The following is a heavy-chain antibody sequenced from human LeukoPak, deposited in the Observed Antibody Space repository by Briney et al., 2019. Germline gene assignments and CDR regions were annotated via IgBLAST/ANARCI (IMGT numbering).Heavy chain of an antibody. CDR2: ISGSGGST. CDR3: AKTSLSDPSGHYYYMDV. J-gene: IGHJ6*03. V-gene: IGHV3-23*01. CDR1: GFTFSSYA. D-gene: IGHD3-3*01. Sequence: GGSLRLSCAASGFTFSSYAMNWVRQAPGKGLEWVSGISGSGGSTYYADSVKGRLTISRDNFKNTLYLQLNNLRIEDTALYYCAKTSLSDPSGHYYYMDVWGKGTTVTVSS.